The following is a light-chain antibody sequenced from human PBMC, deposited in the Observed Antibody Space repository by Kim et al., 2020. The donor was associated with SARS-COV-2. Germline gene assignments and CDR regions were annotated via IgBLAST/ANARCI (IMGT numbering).Light chain of an antibody. CDR3: QAWDSSTFHVV. CDR2: QDS. CDR1: KLGDKY. J-gene: IGLJ2*01. Sequence: PGQTASFTCSGDKLGDKYACWYQQKPGQSPVLVIYQDSKRPSGIPERFSGSNSGNTATLTISGTQAMDEADYYCQAWDSSTFHVVFGGGTQLTVL. V-gene: IGLV3-1*01.